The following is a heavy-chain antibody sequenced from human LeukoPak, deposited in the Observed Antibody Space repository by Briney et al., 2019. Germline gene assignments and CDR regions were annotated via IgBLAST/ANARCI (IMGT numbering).Heavy chain of an antibody. J-gene: IGHJ4*02. Sequence: GRSLRLSCVASGFSFSSFWMTWVRQAPGKGLEWVANINQEGSEKNYADSVKGRFIISRDNAKNSVYLQLNSLTAEDTAVYYCARDGGVTGYDLLDYWGQGTLVTVSS. CDR2: INQEGSEK. CDR1: GFSFSSFW. V-gene: IGHV3-7*01. CDR3: ARDGGVTGYDLLDY. D-gene: IGHD5-12*01.